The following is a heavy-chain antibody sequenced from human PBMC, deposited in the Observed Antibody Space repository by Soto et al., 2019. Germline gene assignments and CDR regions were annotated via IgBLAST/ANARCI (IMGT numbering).Heavy chain of an antibody. CDR1: GFTFSSYA. J-gene: IGHJ3*02. Sequence: PGGSLRLCCAASGFTFSSYAMSWVRQAPGKGLEWVSAISGSGGSTYYADSVKGRFTISRDNSKDTLYLQMNSLRAEDTAVYYCAKSAAAGPRLDAFDIWGQGTMVTVSS. CDR3: AKSAAAGPRLDAFDI. CDR2: ISGSGGST. V-gene: IGHV3-23*01. D-gene: IGHD6-13*01.